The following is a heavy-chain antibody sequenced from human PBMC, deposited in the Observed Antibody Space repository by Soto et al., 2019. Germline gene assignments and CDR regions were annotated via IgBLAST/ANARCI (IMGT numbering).Heavy chain of an antibody. CDR2: IKSKTDGGTT. D-gene: IGHD2-21*02. CDR3: TTDIGVATIIGEERRGDCYPDY. Sequence: SVSNAWMTWVRQAPGKGLEWVGRIKSKTDGGTTDYAAPVKGRFTISRDDSKNTLYLQMNSLKTADTAVYYCTTDIGVATIIGEERRGDCYPDYWGQGTLVTVSS. CDR1: SVSNAW. V-gene: IGHV3-15*07. J-gene: IGHJ4*02.